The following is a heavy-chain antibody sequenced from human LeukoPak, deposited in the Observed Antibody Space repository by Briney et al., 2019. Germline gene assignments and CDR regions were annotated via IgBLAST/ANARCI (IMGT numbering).Heavy chain of an antibody. D-gene: IGHD3-3*01. CDR3: AKDLAPHTIFGVAIHY. J-gene: IGHJ4*02. CDR1: GFTFSTYE. V-gene: IGHV3-48*03. Sequence: GGSLRLSCAASGFTFSTYEMNWVRQAPGKGLEWVSYIRSSYRPIYYADSVKGRFTISRDNAQNSLYLQMNSLRAEDTAIYYCAKDLAPHTIFGVAIHYWGQGTLVTVSS. CDR2: IRSSYRPI.